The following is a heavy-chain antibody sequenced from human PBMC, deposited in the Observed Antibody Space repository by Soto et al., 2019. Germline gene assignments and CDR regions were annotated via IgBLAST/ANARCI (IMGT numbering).Heavy chain of an antibody. J-gene: IGHJ3*02. D-gene: IGHD1-26*01. CDR2: ISSSSTTI. CDR1: GFTFSSYS. CDR3: ARDMGATSVHVFDI. V-gene: IGHV3-48*01. Sequence: PGGSLRLSCAASGFTFSSYSMNWVRQAPGKGLEWISYISSSSTTIYYADSVKGRFTISRDNAKNSLYLQMNSLRAEDTAVYYCARDMGATSVHVFDIWGQGTMVTVSS.